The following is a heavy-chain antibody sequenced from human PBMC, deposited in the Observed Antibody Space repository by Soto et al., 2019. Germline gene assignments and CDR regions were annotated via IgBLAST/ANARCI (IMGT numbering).Heavy chain of an antibody. CDR2: ISSSSSYI. V-gene: IGHV3-21*01. Sequence: EVQLVESGGGLVKPGGSLRLSCAASGFTFSSYSMNWVRQSPGKGLEWVSSISSSSSYIYYADSVKGRFTISRDNAKNSLYLQMNSLRAEDKAVYYCARAQGSGYPGDGAFDIWGQGTMVTVSS. J-gene: IGHJ3*02. CDR3: ARAQGSGYPGDGAFDI. CDR1: GFTFSSYS. D-gene: IGHD5-12*01.